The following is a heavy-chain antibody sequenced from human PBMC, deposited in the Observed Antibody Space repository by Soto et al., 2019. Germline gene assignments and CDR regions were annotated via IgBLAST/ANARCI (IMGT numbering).Heavy chain of an antibody. CDR1: GYTLTELS. CDR3: AIEVMRRKQNDH. V-gene: IGHV1-24*01. CDR2: FDLENGET. J-gene: IGHJ4*02. D-gene: IGHD3-16*01. Sequence: ASVRVSCKVSGYTLTELSIHWVRQAPGEGLEWMGGFDLENGETIYAQRFKGRVTMTEESSADTPYMELSSLRSEDTAVYYCAIEVMRRKQNDHWGQGDRVAVS.